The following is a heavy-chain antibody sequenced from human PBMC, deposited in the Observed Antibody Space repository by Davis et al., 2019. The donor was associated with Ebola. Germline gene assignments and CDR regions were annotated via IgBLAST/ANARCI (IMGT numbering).Heavy chain of an antibody. CDR3: ARDIESTIYCSGGSCYSVVAHYYGMDV. J-gene: IGHJ6*04. CDR2: IGNYL. CDR1: GFTFSTYN. Sequence: PGGSLRLSCTASGFTFSTYNMNWVRQAPGKGLQWVSSIGNYLYYADSVKGRFTISRDNAKNSLYLHMNSLRVEDTAVYYCARDIESTIYCSGGSCYSVVAHYYGMDVWGKGTTVTVSS. D-gene: IGHD2-15*01. V-gene: IGHV3-21*01.